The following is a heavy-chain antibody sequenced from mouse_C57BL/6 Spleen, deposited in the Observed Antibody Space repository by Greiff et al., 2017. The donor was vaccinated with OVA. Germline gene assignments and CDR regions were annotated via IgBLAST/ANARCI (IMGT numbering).Heavy chain of an antibody. D-gene: IGHD1-1*01. CDR1: GYTFTSYW. V-gene: IGHV1-50*01. J-gene: IGHJ4*01. Sequence: QVQLQQPGAELVKPGASVKLSCKASGYTFTSYWMQWVNQRPGQGLEWIGEIDPSDSYTNYNQKFKGKATLTVDTSSSTAYMQLSSLTSEDSAVYYCARRTTVVEDYAMDYWGQGTSVTVSS. CDR2: IDPSDSYT. CDR3: ARRTTVVEDYAMDY.